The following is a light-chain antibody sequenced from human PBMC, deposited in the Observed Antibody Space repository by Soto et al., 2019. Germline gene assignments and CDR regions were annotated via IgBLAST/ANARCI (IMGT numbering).Light chain of an antibody. CDR2: GAS. Sequence: EIVLTQSPGILSLSPGERATLSCRASQSVSSTYLAWYQQKPGQAPRLLIYGASSRATGIADRISGSGSGTYLTLTISRLEAEDFEVYYCQQYGTSLYAFDHVTQLEIK. V-gene: IGKV3-20*01. J-gene: IGKJ2*01. CDR1: QSVSSTY. CDR3: QQYGTSLYA.